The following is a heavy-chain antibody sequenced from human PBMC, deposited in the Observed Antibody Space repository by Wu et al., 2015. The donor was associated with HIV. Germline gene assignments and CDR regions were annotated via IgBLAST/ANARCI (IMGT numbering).Heavy chain of an antibody. J-gene: IGHJ6*02. CDR2: INPNSGGT. CDR1: GGTFSTNA. D-gene: IGHD3-10*01. CDR3: ARGAPVTYGSGANYYYGMDV. Sequence: QVQLVQSGAEVKKPGSSVKVSCKASGGTFSTNAINWVRQAPGHGLEWMGWINPNSGGTKYVQKFQGRVSMTRDTSINTAYMELSRLRSDDTAVYYCARGAPVTYGSGANYYYGMDVWGQGTTVTVSS. V-gene: IGHV1-2*02.